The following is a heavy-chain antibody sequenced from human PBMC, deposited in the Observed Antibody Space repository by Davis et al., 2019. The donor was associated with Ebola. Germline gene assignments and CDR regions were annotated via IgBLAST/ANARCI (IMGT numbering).Heavy chain of an antibody. Sequence: ASVKVSCKASGYTFTSYGISWVRQAPGQGLEWMGWISAYNGNTNYAQKLQGRVTMTRDTSTSTVYMELSSLRSEDTAVYYCARGGGSSSTYYYYGMDVWGQGTTVTVSS. CDR2: ISAYNGNT. D-gene: IGHD6-6*01. J-gene: IGHJ6*02. V-gene: IGHV1-18*01. CDR3: ARGGGSSSTYYYYGMDV. CDR1: GYTFTSYG.